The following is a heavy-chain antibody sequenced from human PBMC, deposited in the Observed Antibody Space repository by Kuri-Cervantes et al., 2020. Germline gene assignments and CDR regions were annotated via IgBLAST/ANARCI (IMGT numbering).Heavy chain of an antibody. CDR2: IGPDGRST. Sequence: GESLKISCAASGFSFTSYWMHWVRQAPGKGLVWVSRIGPDGRSTDYADSVKGRFTISRDNAKNSLYLQMNSLRAEDTAVYYCARQYYDILTGYYSPPHYWGQGTLVTVSS. CDR1: GFSFTSYW. D-gene: IGHD3-9*01. V-gene: IGHV3-74*01. J-gene: IGHJ4*02. CDR3: ARQYYDILTGYYSPPHY.